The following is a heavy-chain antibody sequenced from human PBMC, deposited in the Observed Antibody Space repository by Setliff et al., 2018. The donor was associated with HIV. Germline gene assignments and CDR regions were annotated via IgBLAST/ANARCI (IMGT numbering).Heavy chain of an antibody. Sequence: GASVKVSCKASGYTFSAYYMHWVRQAPGQGLEWMGWINPNSGGTNYAQKFQGRVTMTRDTSISTAYMELSRLRSDDTAVYYCARDRGEAPCSSTSCYVYYYMDVWGKGTTVTVSS. J-gene: IGHJ6*03. CDR2: INPNSGGT. D-gene: IGHD2-2*01. V-gene: IGHV1-2*02. CDR3: ARDRGEAPCSSTSCYVYYYMDV. CDR1: GYTFSAYY.